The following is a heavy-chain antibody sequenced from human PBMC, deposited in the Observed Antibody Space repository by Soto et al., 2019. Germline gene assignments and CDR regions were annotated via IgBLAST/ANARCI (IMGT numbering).Heavy chain of an antibody. CDR3: ARHVTIFGVVGGGGNWFDP. CDR2: SYYRGST. V-gene: IGHV4-59*08. D-gene: IGHD3-3*01. Sequence: QVQLQESGPGLVKPSETLSLTCTVSGGSISSYYWSWIRQPPGKGLEWIGYSYYRGSTHYNPSLTSRATISVDTSKNQFSLKLSSVTAADTAVYYCARHVTIFGVVGGGGNWFDPWGQGSLVTVSS. J-gene: IGHJ5*02. CDR1: GGSISSYY.